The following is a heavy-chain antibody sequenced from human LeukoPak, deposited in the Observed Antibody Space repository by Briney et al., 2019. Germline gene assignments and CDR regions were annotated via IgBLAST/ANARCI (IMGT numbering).Heavy chain of an antibody. Sequence: GGSLRLSCAASGFTFSSYWMHWVRQAPGKGLVWVSRINTDGSSTDYADSVKGRFTISRDNAKNTLYLQMSGLRAEDTAVYYCARVEDGYNYEDYFDLWGQGTWVTVSS. CDR2: INTDGSST. J-gene: IGHJ4*02. CDR1: GFTFSSYW. D-gene: IGHD5-24*01. V-gene: IGHV3-74*01. CDR3: ARVEDGYNYEDYFDL.